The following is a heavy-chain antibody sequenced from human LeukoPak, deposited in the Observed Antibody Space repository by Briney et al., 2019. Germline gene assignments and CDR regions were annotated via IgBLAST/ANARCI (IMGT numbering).Heavy chain of an antibody. CDR3: AREGTGSYMDV. Sequence: GGSLRLSCAASGFTLSSYWMHWVRQAPGKGLVWVSRIRTDGTITTYADSVKGRFSISRDNAKNTLYLQVNSLRVEDTAVYYCAREGTGSYMDVWGKGTTVTVSS. CDR2: IRTDGTIT. V-gene: IGHV3-74*03. J-gene: IGHJ6*03. CDR1: GFTLSSYW. D-gene: IGHD1/OR15-1a*01.